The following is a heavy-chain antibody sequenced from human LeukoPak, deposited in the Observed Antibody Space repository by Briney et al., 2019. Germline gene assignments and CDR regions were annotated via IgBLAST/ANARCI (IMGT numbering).Heavy chain of an antibody. CDR2: IYYSGST. J-gene: IGHJ4*02. Sequence: NPSETLSLTCTVSGGSISSYYWSWIRQPPGKGLEWIGYIYYSGSTNYNPSLKCRVTISVDTSKNQFSLKLSSVTAADTAVYYCARDWLPNIVVVVAATPGGAFDYWGQGTLVTVSS. V-gene: IGHV4-59*12. CDR3: ARDWLPNIVVVVAATPGGAFDY. CDR1: GGSISSYY. D-gene: IGHD2-15*01.